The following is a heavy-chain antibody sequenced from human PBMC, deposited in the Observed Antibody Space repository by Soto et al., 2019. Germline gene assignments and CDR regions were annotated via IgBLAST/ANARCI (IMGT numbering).Heavy chain of an antibody. J-gene: IGHJ4*02. V-gene: IGHV4-31*03. CDR2: ISNGGST. D-gene: IGHD3-16*01. Sequence: QLQESGPGLVKPSQTLSLTCSVAGASISSGGYFWTWIRQHPGKGLEWIGYISNGGSTFYNPALKSRLTISIDVSKTQSSLKLTSVTAADTALYYCARAPGGESKAVGYYFDYWGQGTLVTVSS. CDR1: GASISSGGYF. CDR3: ARAPGGESKAVGYYFDY.